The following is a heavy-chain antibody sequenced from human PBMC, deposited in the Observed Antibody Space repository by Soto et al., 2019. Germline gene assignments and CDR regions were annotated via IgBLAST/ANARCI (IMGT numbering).Heavy chain of an antibody. V-gene: IGHV1-18*01. Sequence: QVQLAQSGAEVKNPGASVTVSCNASGYSFSSYGISWVRQAPGQGLEWVGWISVHNGYTKYAAELQGRVTMTTDTSTSTAYMELSSLRSDDSAVYFCARLEHNFGPHDYWGQGTLVTVTA. J-gene: IGHJ4*02. CDR1: GYSFSSYG. CDR2: ISVHNGYT. CDR3: ARLEHNFGPHDY. D-gene: IGHD1-1*01.